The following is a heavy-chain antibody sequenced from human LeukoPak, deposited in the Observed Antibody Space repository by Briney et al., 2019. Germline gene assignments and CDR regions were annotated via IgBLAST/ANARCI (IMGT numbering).Heavy chain of an antibody. J-gene: IGHJ4*02. CDR3: PRENGHIYGYAFLDQ. Sequence: GGSLRLSCAASGFTFDDHGMHWVRQLPGKGLQWVSGISWSSGIIGYADSVKGRFTISRDSSKNTLYLQMNSLRAEDTAFYFCPRENGHIYGYAFLDQWGQGTLVTVSS. D-gene: IGHD5-18*01. CDR2: ISWSSGII. V-gene: IGHV3-9*01. CDR1: GFTFDDHG.